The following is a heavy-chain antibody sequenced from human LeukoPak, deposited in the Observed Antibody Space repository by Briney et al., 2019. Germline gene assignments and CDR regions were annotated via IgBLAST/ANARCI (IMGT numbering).Heavy chain of an antibody. Sequence: TGGSLRLSCAASGFTFSSYSMNWVRQAPGKGLEWVSSISSSSSYIYYADSVKGRFTISRDNAKNSLYLQMNSLRAEDTAVYYCARDLSAGTSLDYWGQGTLVTVSS. CDR3: ARDLSAGTSLDY. CDR2: ISSSSSYI. D-gene: IGHD1-7*01. J-gene: IGHJ4*02. CDR1: GFTFSSYS. V-gene: IGHV3-21*01.